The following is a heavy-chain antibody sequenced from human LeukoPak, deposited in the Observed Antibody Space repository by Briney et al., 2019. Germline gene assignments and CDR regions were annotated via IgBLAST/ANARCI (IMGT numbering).Heavy chain of an antibody. CDR1: GFTFSSYA. J-gene: IGHJ5*02. CDR2: MSYDGSNK. Sequence: PGGPLRLSCAASGFTFSSYAMHWVRQAPGKGLEWVAVMSYDGSNKNYADSVKGRFTISRDISKNTLYLQMNSLRGEDTAVYFCARGLTNPGYSSGWYWRNWLDPWGQGTLVTVSS. V-gene: IGHV3-30-3*01. CDR3: ARGLTNPGYSSGWYWRNWLDP. D-gene: IGHD6-19*01.